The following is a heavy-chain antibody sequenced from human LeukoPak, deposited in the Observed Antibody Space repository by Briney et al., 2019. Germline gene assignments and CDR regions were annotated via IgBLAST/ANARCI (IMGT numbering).Heavy chain of an antibody. CDR1: GFTFSSYE. Sequence: PGGSLRLSCAASGFTFSSYEMNWVRQAPGKGLEWVSYISSSGSTIYYADSVKGRFTISRDNAKNSLYLQMNSLRAEDTAVYCCASPYMPDAFDIWGQGTMVTVSS. CDR3: ASPYMPDAFDI. V-gene: IGHV3-48*03. D-gene: IGHD2-2*01. J-gene: IGHJ3*02. CDR2: ISSSGSTI.